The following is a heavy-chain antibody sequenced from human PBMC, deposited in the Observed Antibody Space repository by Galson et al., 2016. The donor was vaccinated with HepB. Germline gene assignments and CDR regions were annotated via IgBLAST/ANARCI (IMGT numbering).Heavy chain of an antibody. V-gene: IGHV3-30*03. Sequence: SLRLSCAASGFTFSRCGMHWVRQAPGKGLEWVAVISYDGSYKYYADSVKGRFTISRDNSKHTLYLQMNSLRAEDTAVYYCARAYYDFVYGMDVWGQGTTVTVSS. CDR1: GFTFSRCG. J-gene: IGHJ6*02. CDR3: ARAYYDFVYGMDV. CDR2: ISYDGSYK. D-gene: IGHD3-3*01.